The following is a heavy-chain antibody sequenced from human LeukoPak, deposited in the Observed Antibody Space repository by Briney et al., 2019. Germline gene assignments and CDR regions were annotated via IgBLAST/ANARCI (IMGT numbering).Heavy chain of an antibody. CDR3: AKRKIQPPRSVYFDL. CDR2: ISGSGGST. V-gene: IGHV3-23*01. Sequence: GGSLRLSCAASGFTFSSYAMSWARQAPGKGLEWVSAISGSGGSTYYADSVKGRFTISRDNSKNTLYLQMNSLRAEDTAVYYCAKRKIQPPRSVYFDLWGRGTLVTVSS. D-gene: IGHD5-18*01. J-gene: IGHJ2*01. CDR1: GFTFSSYA.